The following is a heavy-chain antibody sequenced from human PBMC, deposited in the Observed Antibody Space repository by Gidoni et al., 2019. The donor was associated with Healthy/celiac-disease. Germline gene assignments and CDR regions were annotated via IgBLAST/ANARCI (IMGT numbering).Heavy chain of an antibody. CDR1: GFTFSNAW. D-gene: IGHD5-18*01. Sequence: EVQLVESGGGLVKPGGSLSLSCAASGFTFSNAWLSWVRQAPGKGLEWVGRIKSKTDGGTTDYAAPVKGRFTISRDDSKNTLYLQMNSLKTEDTAVYYCTLPRLGYSYGMTQGGVDYWGQGTLVTVSS. CDR2: IKSKTDGGTT. CDR3: TLPRLGYSYGMTQGGVDY. J-gene: IGHJ4*02. V-gene: IGHV3-15*01.